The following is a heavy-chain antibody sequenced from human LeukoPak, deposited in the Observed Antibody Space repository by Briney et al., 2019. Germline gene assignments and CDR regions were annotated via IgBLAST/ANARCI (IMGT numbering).Heavy chain of an antibody. Sequence: ASVKVSCKASGYTFTSFAVHWVRQAPGQRLEWMGWINAGSGNRKYSQKFQDRVTITRETSATTAYMELSSLRSEDTAVYYCARVQEDSTSQHWFDPWGQGTLVTVSS. CDR1: GYTFTSFA. CDR3: ARVQEDSTSQHWFDP. V-gene: IGHV1-3*01. CDR2: INAGSGNR. J-gene: IGHJ5*02. D-gene: IGHD6-6*01.